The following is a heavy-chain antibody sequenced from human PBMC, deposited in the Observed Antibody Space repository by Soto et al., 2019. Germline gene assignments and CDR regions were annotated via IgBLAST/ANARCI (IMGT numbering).Heavy chain of an antibody. Sequence: QVQLQESCPGLVEPSETLSLTCTVSGASISSYFWTWIRQPAGKGLDWIGRISTSGTTNYNPSLKSRVTMSVDTSKNHFSLNLSSVTAADTAVYYCAREAGPDRWFDPWGQGTLVTVSS. CDR2: ISTSGTT. D-gene: IGHD6-19*01. V-gene: IGHV4-4*07. J-gene: IGHJ5*02. CDR1: GASISSYF. CDR3: AREAGPDRWFDP.